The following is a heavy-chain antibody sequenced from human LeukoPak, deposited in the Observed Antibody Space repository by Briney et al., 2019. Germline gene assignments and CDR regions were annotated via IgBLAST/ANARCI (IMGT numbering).Heavy chain of an antibody. Sequence: SGPTLVNPTQTLTLTCTFSGFSLRTGGVGVGWIRQPPGKALEWLSLIYWNEDKSYSPSLKSRHTITKYTSKNQVVLTMTNMDPVDTATYYCAHRYSGSYSDAFDIWGQGTMVTVSS. CDR2: IYWNEDK. V-gene: IGHV2-5*01. CDR3: AHRYSGSYSDAFDI. D-gene: IGHD1-26*01. CDR1: GFSLRTGGVG. J-gene: IGHJ3*02.